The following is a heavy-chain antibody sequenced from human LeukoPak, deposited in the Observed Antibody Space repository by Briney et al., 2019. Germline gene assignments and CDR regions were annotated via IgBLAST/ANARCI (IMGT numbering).Heavy chain of an antibody. CDR2: ISGSGGST. CDR3: AKAGPIGYCSSTSCYEGGTFDY. J-gene: IGHJ4*02. CDR1: GFTFSSYA. V-gene: IGHV3-23*01. D-gene: IGHD2-2*01. Sequence: PGGSLRLSCAASGFTFSSYAMSWVRQAPGKGLEWVSAISGSGGSTYYADSVKGRFTISRDNSKNTLYLQMSSLRAEDTAVYYCAKAGPIGYCSSTSCYEGGTFDYWGRGTLVTVSS.